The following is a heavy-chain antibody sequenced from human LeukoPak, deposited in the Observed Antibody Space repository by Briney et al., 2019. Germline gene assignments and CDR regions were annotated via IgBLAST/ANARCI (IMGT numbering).Heavy chain of an antibody. CDR3: ARRITGTTTWYFDL. CDR1: GYSISSGYY. J-gene: IGHJ2*01. D-gene: IGHD1-7*01. CDR2: IYHSGST. Sequence: PPETLSLTCAVSGYSISSGYYWGWIRQPPGKGLEWIGSIYHSGSTYYNPSLKSRVTISVDTSKNQFSLKLSSVTAADTAVYYCARRITGTTTWYFDLWGRGTLVTVSS. V-gene: IGHV4-38-2*01.